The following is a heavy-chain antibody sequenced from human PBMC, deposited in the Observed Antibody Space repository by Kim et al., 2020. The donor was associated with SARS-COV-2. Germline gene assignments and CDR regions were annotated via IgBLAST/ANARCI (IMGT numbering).Heavy chain of an antibody. Sequence: STYYADAGRGRFTSSRDNSKTTLYLKMNSLRAEDTAVYYCARVKAGAFDIWGQGTMVTVSS. J-gene: IGHJ3*02. V-gene: IGHV3-53*01. CDR3: ARVKAGAFDI. D-gene: IGHD6-13*01. CDR2: ST.